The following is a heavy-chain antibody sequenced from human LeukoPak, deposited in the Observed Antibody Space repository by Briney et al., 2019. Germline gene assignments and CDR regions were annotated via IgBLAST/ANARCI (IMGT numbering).Heavy chain of an antibody. CDR3: ATTKLWLAFDS. Sequence: PGGSLRLSCAASGFTVSSYYMSWVRQAPGEGLEWVSVIYSSDSTSYADSVKGRFTISRDSSKNTLYLQMNSLRAEDTAVYYCATTKLWLAFDSWGQGTLVTVSS. CDR1: GFTVSSYY. J-gene: IGHJ4*02. D-gene: IGHD6-19*01. CDR2: IYSSDST. V-gene: IGHV3-53*01.